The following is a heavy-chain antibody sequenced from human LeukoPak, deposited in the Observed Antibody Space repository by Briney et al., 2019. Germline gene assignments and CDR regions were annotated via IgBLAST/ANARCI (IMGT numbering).Heavy chain of an antibody. CDR1: GFTFSNYA. D-gene: IGHD5-24*01. V-gene: IGHV3-30*04. Sequence: PGRSLRLSCAASGFTFSNYAIRWVRQAPGKGLEWVSVISYDGTNKYYADSVKGRFTISRDSSKNTLYLQMNSLKTEDTALYYCARQMATILDGILDYWGQGTLITDSS. CDR2: ISYDGTNK. CDR3: ARQMATILDGILDY. J-gene: IGHJ4*02.